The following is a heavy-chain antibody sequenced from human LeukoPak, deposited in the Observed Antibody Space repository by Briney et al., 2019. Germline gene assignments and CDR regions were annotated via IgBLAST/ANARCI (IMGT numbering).Heavy chain of an antibody. D-gene: IGHD3-9*01. V-gene: IGHV1-69*01. CDR1: RGTFSSYA. CDR3: ARATGYDILTGYYGT. CDR2: IIPIFGTA. J-gene: IGHJ5*02. Sequence: ASVKVSCKASRGTFSSYAISWVRQAPGQGLEWMGGIIPIFGTAKYAQKFQGRVTITADESTSTAYMELSSLRSEDTAVYYCARATGYDILTGYYGTWGQGTLFTVSS.